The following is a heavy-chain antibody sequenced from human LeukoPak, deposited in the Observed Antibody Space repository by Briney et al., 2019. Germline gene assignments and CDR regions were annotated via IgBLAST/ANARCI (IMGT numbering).Heavy chain of an antibody. J-gene: IGHJ4*02. CDR2: IYYSGST. Sequence: PSETLSLTCTVSGGSISSSSYYWGWIRQPPGKGLEWIGSIYYSGSTYYNPSLKSRVTISVDTSKNQFSLKLSSVTAADTAVYYCARDAGIADHFDYWGQGTLVTVSS. D-gene: IGHD6-13*01. CDR3: ARDAGIADHFDY. CDR1: GGSISSSSYY. V-gene: IGHV4-39*07.